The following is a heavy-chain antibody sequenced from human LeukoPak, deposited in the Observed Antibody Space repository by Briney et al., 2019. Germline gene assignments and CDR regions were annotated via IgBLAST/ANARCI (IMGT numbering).Heavy chain of an antibody. CDR3: ARGPHSSSWYVDYYYGMDV. D-gene: IGHD6-13*01. CDR1: GVSFSGYY. J-gene: IGHJ6*02. V-gene: IGHV4-34*01. Sequence: MSSETLSLTCAVYGVSFSGYYWSWIRQPPGKGLEWIGEINHSGSTNYNPSLKSRVTISVDTSKNQFSLKLSSVTAADTAVYYCARGPHSSSWYVDYYYGMDVWGQGTTVTVSS. CDR2: INHSGST.